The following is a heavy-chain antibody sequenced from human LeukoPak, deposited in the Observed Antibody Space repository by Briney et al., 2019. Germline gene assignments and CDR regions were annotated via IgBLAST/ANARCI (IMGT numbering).Heavy chain of an antibody. V-gene: IGHV4-39*01. CDR3: ANSKSWGNWFDP. Sequence: PSETLSLTCTVSGGSISSSSYYWGWIRQPPGKGLEWIGSIYYSGSTYYNPSLKSRVTISVDTSKNQFSLKLSSVTAADTAVYYCANSKSWGNWFDPWGQGTLVTVSS. D-gene: IGHD3-16*01. J-gene: IGHJ5*02. CDR1: GGSISSSSYY. CDR2: IYYSGST.